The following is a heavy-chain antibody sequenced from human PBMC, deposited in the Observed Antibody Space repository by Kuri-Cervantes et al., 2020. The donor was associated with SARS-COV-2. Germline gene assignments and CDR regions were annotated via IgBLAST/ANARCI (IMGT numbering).Heavy chain of an antibody. CDR3: AGRHDTSLIYYYMDV. J-gene: IGHJ6*03. D-gene: IGHD3-9*01. CDR1: GGSFSGYY. V-gene: IGHV3-11*04. Sequence: LSLTCAVYGGSFSGYYWNWIRQSPGKGLEWVSYISSSGSTIYYADSVKGRFTISRDNAKNSLYLQMNSLRAEDTAVYYCAGRHDTSLIYYYMDVWGKGTTVTVSS. CDR2: ISSSGSTI.